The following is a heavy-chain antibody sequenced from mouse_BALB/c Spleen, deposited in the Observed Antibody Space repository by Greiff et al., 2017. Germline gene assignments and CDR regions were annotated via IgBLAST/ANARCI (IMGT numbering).Heavy chain of an antibody. D-gene: IGHD1-1*01. J-gene: IGHJ3*01. Sequence: VQLVESGPGLVAPSQSLSITCTVSGFSLTSYGVHWVRQPPGKGLEWLGVIWAGGSTNYNSALMSRLSISKDNSKSQVFLKMNSLQTDDTAMYYCARGDYGSSYDPFAYWGQGTLVTVSA. CDR3: ARGDYGSSYDPFAY. CDR2: IWAGGST. CDR1: GFSLTSYG. V-gene: IGHV2-9*02.